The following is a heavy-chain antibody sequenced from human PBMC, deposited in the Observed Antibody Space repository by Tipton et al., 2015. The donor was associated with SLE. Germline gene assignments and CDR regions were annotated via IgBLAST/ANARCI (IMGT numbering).Heavy chain of an antibody. CDR1: GGSISSSY. Sequence: TLSLTCIVSGGSISSSYWSWIRQPPGKGLEWIGCFSNTGSTNFNPSLKSRVTISVDTSKNQFSLKLTSVTAADTAVYYCARASESYYAFDIWGQGTMVTVSS. CDR2: FSNTGST. J-gene: IGHJ3*02. V-gene: IGHV4-59*01. D-gene: IGHD1-26*01. CDR3: ARASESYYAFDI.